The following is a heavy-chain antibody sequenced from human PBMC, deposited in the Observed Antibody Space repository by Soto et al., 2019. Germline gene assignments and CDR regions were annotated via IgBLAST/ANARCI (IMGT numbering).Heavy chain of an antibody. CDR2: IYPGDSDT. CDR1: GYGFTSYW. V-gene: IGHV5-51*01. D-gene: IGHD3-22*01. Sequence: GESLKISCKGSGYGFTSYWIGWVRQMPGKGLEWMGIIYPGDSDTRYSPSFQGQVTISADKSISTAYLQWSSLKASDTAMYYCARHRIDYYDSRVYYYYMDVWGKGTTVTVSS. CDR3: ARHRIDYYDSRVYYYYMDV. J-gene: IGHJ6*03.